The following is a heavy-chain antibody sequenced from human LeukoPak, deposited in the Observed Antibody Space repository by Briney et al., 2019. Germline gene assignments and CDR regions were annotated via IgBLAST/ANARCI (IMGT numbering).Heavy chain of an antibody. Sequence: GGSLRLSCAASGFTFSSYSMNWVRQAPGKGLEWVASINSSSSYIYYADSVKGRFTISRDNAKNSLYLQMNSLRAEDTAVYYWAIIAAAGLSDYWGEGTLVTVSS. CDR3: AIIAAAGLSDY. CDR1: GFTFSSYS. V-gene: IGHV3-21*01. D-gene: IGHD6-13*01. J-gene: IGHJ4*02. CDR2: INSSSSYI.